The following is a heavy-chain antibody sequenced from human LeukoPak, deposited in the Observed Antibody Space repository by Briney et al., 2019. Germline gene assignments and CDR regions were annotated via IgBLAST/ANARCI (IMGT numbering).Heavy chain of an antibody. CDR1: GFSFSSYG. Sequence: PGGSLRLSCAASGFSFSSYGMLWVRQAPGKGLEWVAVIWYDASEKFYADSVKGRFAISRDNSKNTLGLQMSSLRAEDTALYYCARLRGNIAFDIWGQGTMVTVSS. J-gene: IGHJ3*02. CDR3: ARLRGNIAFDI. CDR2: IWYDASEK. V-gene: IGHV3-33*01.